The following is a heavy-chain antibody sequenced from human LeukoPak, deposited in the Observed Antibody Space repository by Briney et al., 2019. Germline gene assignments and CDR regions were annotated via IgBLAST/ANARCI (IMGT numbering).Heavy chain of an antibody. CDR3: AKGSWDIVVVPAAIVGPIFDY. V-gene: IGHV3-30*02. Sequence: GGSLRLSCAASGFIFSNYNMNWVRQAPGKGLERVAFIRYDGSNKYYADSVKGRFTISRDNSKNTLYLQMNSLRAEDTAVYYCAKGSWDIVVVPAAIVGPIFDYWGQGTLVTVSS. J-gene: IGHJ4*02. CDR1: GFIFSNYN. D-gene: IGHD2-2*02. CDR2: IRYDGSNK.